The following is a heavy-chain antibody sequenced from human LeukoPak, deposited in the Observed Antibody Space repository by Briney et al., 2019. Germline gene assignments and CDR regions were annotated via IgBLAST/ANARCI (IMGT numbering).Heavy chain of an antibody. CDR3: AAGDCSSTSCFVAFDI. CDR1: GYTFTSYG. Sequence: ASVKVSCKASGYTFTSYGISWVRQAPGQGLEWMGWISAYNGNTNYAQKLQGRVTMTTDTSTSTAYMELRSLRSDDTAVYYCAAGDCSSTSCFVAFDIWGQGTMVTVSS. J-gene: IGHJ3*02. D-gene: IGHD2-2*01. V-gene: IGHV1-18*01. CDR2: ISAYNGNT.